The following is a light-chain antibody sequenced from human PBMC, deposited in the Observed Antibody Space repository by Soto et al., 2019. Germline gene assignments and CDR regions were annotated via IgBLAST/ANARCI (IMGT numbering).Light chain of an antibody. V-gene: IGLV2-14*01. CDR1: SSDVGAYNY. CDR3: SSYTTSTTWV. CDR2: DVT. Sequence: QAVVTQPASVSGSPGQSITISCTGTSSDVGAYNYVSWYQQHPGRAPKLMIYDVTNRPSGVSNRFSGAKSGNTASLTISGLQAEDEADYYCSSYTTSTTWVFGGGTQLTVL. J-gene: IGLJ3*02.